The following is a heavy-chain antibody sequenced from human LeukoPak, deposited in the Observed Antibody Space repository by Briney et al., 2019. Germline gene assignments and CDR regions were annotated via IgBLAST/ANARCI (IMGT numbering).Heavy chain of an antibody. CDR1: GGSISSGSYY. J-gene: IGHJ6*03. Sequence: SETLSLTCTVSGGSISSGSYYWSWIRQPAGKGLEWFGRIYTSGSTNYNPSLKSRVTISVDTSKNQFSLKLSSVTAADTAVYYCARDGKATVVKDYYYYYYMDVWGKGTTVTVSS. CDR2: IYTSGST. D-gene: IGHD4-23*01. CDR3: ARDGKATVVKDYYYYYYMDV. V-gene: IGHV4-61*02.